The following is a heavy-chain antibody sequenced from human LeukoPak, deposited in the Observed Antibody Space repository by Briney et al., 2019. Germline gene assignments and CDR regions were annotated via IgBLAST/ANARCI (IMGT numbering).Heavy chain of an antibody. J-gene: IGHJ5*02. Sequence: ASVKVSCKASGYTFTSYYMHWVRQAPGQGLEWMGLINPSGSSTSYAQKFQGRLSLTRDMSTSTDYMELSGLRSEDTPVYYCARDNSVGDTAWWFDPWGQGTLVTVSS. V-gene: IGHV1-46*01. CDR3: ARDNSVGDTAWWFDP. D-gene: IGHD1-26*01. CDR1: GYTFTSYY. CDR2: INPSGSST.